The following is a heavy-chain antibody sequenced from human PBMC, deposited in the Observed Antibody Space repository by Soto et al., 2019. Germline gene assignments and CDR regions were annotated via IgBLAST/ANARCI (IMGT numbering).Heavy chain of an antibody. V-gene: IGHV3-74*01. CDR2: INSDGSST. J-gene: IGHJ4*02. D-gene: IGHD3-22*01. Sequence: SCKASGYTFSSYWMHWVRQAPGKGLVWVSRINSDGSSTSYADSVKGRFTISRDNAKNTLYLQMNSLRAEDTAVYYCAIRASYYDSSGYFDYWGQGTLVTVSS. CDR3: AIRASYYDSSGYFDY. CDR1: GYTFSSYW.